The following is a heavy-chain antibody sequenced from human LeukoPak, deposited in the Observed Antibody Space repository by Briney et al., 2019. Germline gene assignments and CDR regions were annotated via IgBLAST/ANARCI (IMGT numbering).Heavy chain of an antibody. V-gene: IGHV3-30*02. CDR3: ANTMYSSAWSPFDY. CDR2: IQDDGKER. J-gene: IGHJ4*02. Sequence: GGSLRLSCAASTFTFSSYGMHWVRQAPGKGLEWVAFIQDDGKERYYADSVKGRVTISRDNSKNTLYLQMNSLRPEDTALYYCANTMYSSAWSPFDYWGRGTLVTVSS. CDR1: TFTFSSYG. D-gene: IGHD3-22*01.